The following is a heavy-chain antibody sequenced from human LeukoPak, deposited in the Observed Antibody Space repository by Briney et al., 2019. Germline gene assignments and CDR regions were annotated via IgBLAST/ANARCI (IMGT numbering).Heavy chain of an antibody. CDR3: AKDTTGSYQRAFDY. CDR1: GFTFSSSA. CDR2: ISDNGYDT. Sequence: PGGSLRLSCAASGFTFSSSAMTWVRQAPGKGLEWVSAISDNGYDTFYADSVKGRFTISRDNSKNTLYLQVNSLRAEDTAVYYCAKDTTGSYQRAFDYWGQGTLVTVSS. J-gene: IGHJ4*02. V-gene: IGHV3-23*01. D-gene: IGHD1-1*01.